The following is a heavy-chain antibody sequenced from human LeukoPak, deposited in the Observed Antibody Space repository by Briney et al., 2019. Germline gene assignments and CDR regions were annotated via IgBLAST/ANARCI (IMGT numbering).Heavy chain of an antibody. V-gene: IGHV3-11*04. Sequence: EGSLRLSCAASGFTFSDYYMSWIRQAPGKGLEWVSYISSSGSTIYYADSVKGRFTISRDNSKNTLYLQMNSLRAEDTAVYYCAKDYSDSSGYFRVPHVFDFWGQGALVTVSS. CDR3: AKDYSDSSGYFRVPHVFDF. CDR1: GFTFSDYY. D-gene: IGHD3-22*01. J-gene: IGHJ4*02. CDR2: ISSSGSTI.